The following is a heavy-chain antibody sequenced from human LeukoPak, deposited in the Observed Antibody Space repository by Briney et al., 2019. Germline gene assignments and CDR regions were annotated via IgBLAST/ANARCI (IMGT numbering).Heavy chain of an antibody. D-gene: IGHD6-19*01. J-gene: IGHJ4*02. Sequence: GGSLRLSCAASGFTFSSYSMNWVRQAPGKGLEWVSSISSSSVYIFYADSVKGRFTISRDNAKNSLYLQVNSLRAEDTAVYYCAKGSSSGRPYYFDYWGQGALVTVSS. CDR2: ISSSSVYI. V-gene: IGHV3-21*01. CDR3: AKGSSSGRPYYFDY. CDR1: GFTFSSYS.